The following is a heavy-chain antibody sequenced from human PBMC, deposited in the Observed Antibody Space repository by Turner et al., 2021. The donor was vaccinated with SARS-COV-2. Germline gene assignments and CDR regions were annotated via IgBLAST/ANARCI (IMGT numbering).Heavy chain of an antibody. CDR3: ARYRSCYITDYAFDI. CDR1: GGSISSSSYS. V-gene: IGHV4-39*01. Sequence: QLQLQESGPGLVKPSETLSVTCNVSGGSISSSSYSWGWTRQPPWKGLEWIGSIYYSGSTYYNPSLKSRVTRSVDTSKNQFSLKLSSVTAADSAVYYGARYRSCYITDYAFDIWGQGTMVTISS. J-gene: IGHJ3*02. D-gene: IGHD3-10*01. CDR2: IYYSGST.